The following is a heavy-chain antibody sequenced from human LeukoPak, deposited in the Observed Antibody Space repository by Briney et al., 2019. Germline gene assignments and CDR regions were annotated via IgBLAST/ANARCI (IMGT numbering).Heavy chain of an antibody. D-gene: IGHD6-6*01. CDR1: GYSFPNYW. CDR3: ARQYINSSPFDY. V-gene: IGHV5-51*01. Sequence: GESLKISCKGSGYSFPNYWIAWVRQVPGKGLEWMGIIYPGDSDTRYSPSFQGQVTFSADKSITTAYLQWSRLQASDTAMYYCARQYINSSPFDYWGQGTLVTVSS. CDR2: IYPGDSDT. J-gene: IGHJ4*02.